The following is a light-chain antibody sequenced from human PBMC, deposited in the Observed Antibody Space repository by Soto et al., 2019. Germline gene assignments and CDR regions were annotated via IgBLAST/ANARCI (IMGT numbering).Light chain of an antibody. V-gene: IGKV3D-15*01. Sequence: EIGMTQSPATLSVSPGGRATLSCRASESVDSNLAWYPQQFGQPPRIIIYKPSNRATGIPARFSGSGSGTEFTLTISGLQSADVAVYYCQQYILRPYTFGQGTKVEI. CDR2: KPS. CDR3: QQYILRPYT. CDR1: ESVDSN. J-gene: IGKJ2*01.